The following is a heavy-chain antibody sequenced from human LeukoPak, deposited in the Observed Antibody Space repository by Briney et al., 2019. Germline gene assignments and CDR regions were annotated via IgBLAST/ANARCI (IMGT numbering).Heavy chain of an antibody. CDR2: INHSGST. D-gene: IGHD6-13*01. CDR3: ARGRSRIQQQLVRYFDY. Sequence: SETLSLTCAVYGGSFSGYYWSWIRQPPGKGLEWIGEINHSGSTNYNPSLKSRVTISVDTSKNQFSLKLSSVTAADTAVYYCARGRSRIQQQLVRYFDYWGQGTLVTVSS. V-gene: IGHV4-34*01. J-gene: IGHJ4*02. CDR1: GGSFSGYY.